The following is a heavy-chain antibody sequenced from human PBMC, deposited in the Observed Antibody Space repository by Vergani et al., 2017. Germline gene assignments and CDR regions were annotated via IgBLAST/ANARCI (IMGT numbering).Heavy chain of an antibody. CDR2: ISGSGGST. CDR1: GFTFSSYA. J-gene: IGHJ3*02. CDR3: AKDRGVRGRLSAFDI. D-gene: IGHD3-16*02. V-gene: IGHV3-23*01. Sequence: EVQLLESGGGLVQPGGSLRLSCAASGFTFSSYAMSWVRQAPGKGLGWVSAISGSGGSTYTADSVKGRFTISRDTSKTTLYLQMNSLRAEDTALYYCAKDRGVRGRLSAFDIWGQGTMVTVSS.